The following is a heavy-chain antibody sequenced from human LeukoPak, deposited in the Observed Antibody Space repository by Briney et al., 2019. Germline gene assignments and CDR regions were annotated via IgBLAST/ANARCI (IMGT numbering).Heavy chain of an antibody. Sequence: PGGSLRLSCAASGFTFSSYAMHWVRQPPGKGLEWIGHIYYSGSTNYNPSLKSRVTISLHTSKNQFSLKLISVTAADTAVYYCARGTYYYDSSAYYYFDYWGQGTLVTVSS. J-gene: IGHJ4*02. V-gene: IGHV4-59*01. CDR1: GFTFSSYA. CDR2: IYYSGST. D-gene: IGHD3-22*01. CDR3: ARGTYYYDSSAYYYFDY.